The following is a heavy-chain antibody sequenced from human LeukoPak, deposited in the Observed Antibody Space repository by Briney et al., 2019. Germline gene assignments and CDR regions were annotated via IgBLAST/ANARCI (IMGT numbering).Heavy chain of an antibody. Sequence: ASVKVSCKASGYTFTGYYMHWVRQAPGQGLEWMGWISTYNGNTNYAHKLQGRVTMTTDTSTSTAYMDLRSLRSDDTAVYYCARDRGAVMAYWGQGTLVTVSS. D-gene: IGHD6-19*01. V-gene: IGHV1-18*04. CDR2: ISTYNGNT. CDR3: ARDRGAVMAY. J-gene: IGHJ4*02. CDR1: GYTFTGYY.